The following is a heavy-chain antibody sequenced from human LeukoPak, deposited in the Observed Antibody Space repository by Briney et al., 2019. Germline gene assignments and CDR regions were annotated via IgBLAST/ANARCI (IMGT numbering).Heavy chain of an antibody. CDR1: GFTFSSYG. J-gene: IGHJ6*03. CDR3: AKDGYDFWSGYYRLLGNYYYYYMDV. D-gene: IGHD3-3*01. CDR2: ICYDGSNK. Sequence: GGSLRLSCAASGFTFSSYGMHWVRQAPGKGLEWVAVICYDGSNKYYADSVKGRFTISRDNSKNTLYLQMNSLRAEDTAVYYCAKDGYDFWSGYYRLLGNYYYYYMDVWGKGTTVTVSS. V-gene: IGHV3-33*06.